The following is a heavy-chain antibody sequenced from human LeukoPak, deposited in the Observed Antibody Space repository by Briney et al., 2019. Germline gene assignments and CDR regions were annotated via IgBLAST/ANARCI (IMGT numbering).Heavy chain of an antibody. D-gene: IGHD1-1*01. Sequence: SETLSLTCTVSGGSISSYYWSWIRQPPGKRLEWIGFIYYSGSINYNPSLKSRVTISVDTSKNQFSLKLSSVAAADTAVYYCVRVRERSHPDYWGQGTLVTVSS. CDR1: GGSISSYY. V-gene: IGHV4-59*01. J-gene: IGHJ4*02. CDR2: IYYSGSI. CDR3: VRVRERSHPDY.